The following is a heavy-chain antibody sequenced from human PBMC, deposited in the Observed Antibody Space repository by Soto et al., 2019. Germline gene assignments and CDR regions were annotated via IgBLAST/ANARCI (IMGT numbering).Heavy chain of an antibody. J-gene: IGHJ4*02. D-gene: IGHD1-1*01. CDR1: GVSISSGGYY. V-gene: IGHV4-31*03. CDR3: GRNHGSNSEIGY. CDR2: LYYSGST. Sequence: QVQLQESGPGLVKPSQTLSLTCTVSGVSISSGGYYWNWIRQHPGKVLEWIGYLYYSGSTYSTPPLICRVTISVDTSKDPFAQNLSSVPAADPVVYYCGRNHGSNSEIGYWGQGTQVSVSS.